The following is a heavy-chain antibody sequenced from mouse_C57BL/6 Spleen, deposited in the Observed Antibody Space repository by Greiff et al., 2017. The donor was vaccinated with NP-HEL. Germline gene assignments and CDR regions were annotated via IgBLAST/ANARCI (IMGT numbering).Heavy chain of an antibody. CDR1: GFTFSSYG. D-gene: IGHD2-4*01. CDR2: ISSGGSYT. J-gene: IGHJ4*01. Sequence: EVMLVESGGDLVKPGGSLKLSCAASGFTFSSYGMSWVRQTPDKRLEWVATISSGGSYTYYPDSVTGRFTISRDNAKNTLYLQMSSLKSEDTAMYYCARQDYDDAMDDWGQGTSVTVSS. V-gene: IGHV5-6*01. CDR3: ARQDYDDAMDD.